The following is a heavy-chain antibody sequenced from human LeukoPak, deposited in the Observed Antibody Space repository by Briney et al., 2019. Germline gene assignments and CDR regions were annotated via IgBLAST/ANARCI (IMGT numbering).Heavy chain of an antibody. D-gene: IGHD1-26*01. CDR3: ARDEALGIVGATGFGP. V-gene: IGHV1-69*05. CDR1: GGTFSSYA. Sequence: ASVKVSCKASGGTFSSYAISWVRQAPGQGLEWMGGIIPIFGTANYAQKFQGRVTITTDESTSTAYMELSSLRSEDTAVYYCARDEALGIVGATGFGPWGQGTLVTVSS. CDR2: IIPIFGTA. J-gene: IGHJ5*02.